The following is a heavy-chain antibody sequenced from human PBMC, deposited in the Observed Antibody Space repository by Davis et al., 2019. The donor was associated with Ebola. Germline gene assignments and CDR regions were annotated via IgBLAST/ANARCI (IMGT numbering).Heavy chain of an antibody. D-gene: IGHD3-10*01. V-gene: IGHV7-4-1*02. Sequence: APVKVSCKASGYTFTSYAMNWVRQAPGQGLEWMGWINTNTGNPTYAQGFTGRFVFSLDTSVSTAYLQISSLKAEDTAVYYCARAILNELLWFGELLVDWFDPWGQGTLVTVSS. CDR3: ARAILNELLWFGELLVDWFDP. CDR1: GYTFTSYA. J-gene: IGHJ5*02. CDR2: INTNTGNP.